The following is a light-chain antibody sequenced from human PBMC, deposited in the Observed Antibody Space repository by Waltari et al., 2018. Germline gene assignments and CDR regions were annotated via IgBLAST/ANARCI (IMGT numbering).Light chain of an antibody. V-gene: IGKV1-39*01. Sequence: DIQMTQSPSSLSASVGDRVTLTCRTSQSISSYLNWSQQKPGKAPKLLIHAASSLQSGVPSRFSGTGSGTDFTLTISSLQPEDFATYYCQQSYSTPPVTFGGGTKVEIK. CDR2: AAS. J-gene: IGKJ4*01. CDR1: QSISSY. CDR3: QQSYSTPPVT.